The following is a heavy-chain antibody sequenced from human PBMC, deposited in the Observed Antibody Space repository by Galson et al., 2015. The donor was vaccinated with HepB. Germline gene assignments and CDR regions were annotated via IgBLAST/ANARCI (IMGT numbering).Heavy chain of an antibody. Sequence: TLSLTCTVSGDSISSGDYYWSWIRQHPGKGLEWIGYIYYSGKTYCSPSLKSRVTMSIDTSENQFSLKLRSVTAADTAVYYCARSHYYDSSGHRINPMGIDPWGQGTLVTVSS. J-gene: IGHJ5*02. D-gene: IGHD3-22*01. CDR3: ARSHYYDSSGHRINPMGIDP. CDR2: IYYSGKT. CDR1: GDSISSGDYY. V-gene: IGHV4-31*03.